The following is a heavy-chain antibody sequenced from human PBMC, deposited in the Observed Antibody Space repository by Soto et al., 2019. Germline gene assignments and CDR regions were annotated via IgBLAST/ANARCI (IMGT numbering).Heavy chain of an antibody. CDR2: IYWDDDK. J-gene: IGHJ6*04. D-gene: IGHD2-21*02. V-gene: IGHV2-5*02. CDR3: IQSRCGGDCLQSYASYYCYGMGV. CDR1: AFSLSTGGVG. Sequence: QITLKESGPTLVKPTQTLTLTCTFSAFSLSTGGVGVGWIRQPPGKALEWLALIYWDDDKRYSPSLRSRLTITKDTSKNQVVLTMTNMDPVDTATYYCIQSRCGGDCLQSYASYYCYGMGVWGEGRTVTGSS.